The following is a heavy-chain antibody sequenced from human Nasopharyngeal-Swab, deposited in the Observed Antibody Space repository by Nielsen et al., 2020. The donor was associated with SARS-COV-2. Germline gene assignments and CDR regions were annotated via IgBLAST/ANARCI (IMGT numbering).Heavy chain of an antibody. CDR2: INHSGST. CDR1: GGSFSGYY. V-gene: IGHV4-34*01. CDR3: ARGSYDSSGEYYYYGMDV. J-gene: IGHJ6*02. D-gene: IGHD3-22*01. Sequence: SETLSLTFAVYGGSFSGYYWSWIRQPPGKGLEWIGEINHSGSTNYNPSLKSRVTISVDTSKNQFSLKLSSVTAADTAVYYCARGSYDSSGEYYYYGMDVWGQGTTVTVSS.